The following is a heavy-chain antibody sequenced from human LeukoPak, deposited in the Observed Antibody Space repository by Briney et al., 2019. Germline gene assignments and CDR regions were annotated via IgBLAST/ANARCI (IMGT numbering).Heavy chain of an antibody. Sequence: GSLRLSCAASGFTFTNYGMNWVRQAPGKGLEWVSYISSGSTTIYYADSVKGRFTISRDNAKNSLCLQMNSLRAEDTAVYYCARIGCSSTSCGLYFDYWGQGTLVTVSS. CDR2: ISSGSTTI. D-gene: IGHD2-2*01. CDR3: ARIGCSSTSCGLYFDY. J-gene: IGHJ4*02. CDR1: GFTFTNYG. V-gene: IGHV3-48*04.